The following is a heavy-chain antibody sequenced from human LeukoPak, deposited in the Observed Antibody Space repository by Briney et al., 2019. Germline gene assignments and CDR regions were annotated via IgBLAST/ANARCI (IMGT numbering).Heavy chain of an antibody. J-gene: IGHJ6*02. Sequence: GGSLRLSCAASGFTFSSYAMHWVRQAPGKGLEWVAVISYDGSNKYYADSVKGRFTISRDNSKNTLYLQMNSLRAEDTAVYYCARGGDPSYYDFWSGYNYYGMDVWGQGTTVTVSS. CDR3: ARGGDPSYYDFWSGYNYYGMDV. CDR1: GFTFSSYA. CDR2: ISYDGSNK. V-gene: IGHV3-30-3*01. D-gene: IGHD3-3*01.